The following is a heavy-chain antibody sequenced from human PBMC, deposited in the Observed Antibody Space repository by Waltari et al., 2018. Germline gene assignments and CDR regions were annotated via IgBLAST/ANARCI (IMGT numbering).Heavy chain of an antibody. V-gene: IGHV3-30*02. CDR2: IRYDGSNK. CDR1: GFTFSSYG. CDR3: AKDIEGATTFDY. Sequence: QVQLVESGGGVVQPGGSLSLSCAASGFTFSSYGIHWVRQAPGKGLEWVAFIRYDGSNKYYADSVKGRFTISRDNSKNTLYLQMNSLRAEDTAVYYCAKDIEGATTFDYWGQGTLVTVSS. D-gene: IGHD1-26*01. J-gene: IGHJ4*02.